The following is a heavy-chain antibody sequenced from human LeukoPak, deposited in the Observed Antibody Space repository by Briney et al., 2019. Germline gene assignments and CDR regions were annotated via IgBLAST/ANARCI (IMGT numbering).Heavy chain of an antibody. CDR1: GGSISSSSYY. CDR3: ARRSYGGLFDY. V-gene: IGHV4-61*05. CDR2: IYYSGST. J-gene: IGHJ4*02. Sequence: SETLSLTCTVSGGSISSSSYYWGWIRQPPGKGLEWIGYIYYSGSTNYNPSLKSRVTISVDTSKNQFSLKLSSVTAADTAVYYCARRSYGGLFDYWGQGTLVTVSS. D-gene: IGHD5-18*01.